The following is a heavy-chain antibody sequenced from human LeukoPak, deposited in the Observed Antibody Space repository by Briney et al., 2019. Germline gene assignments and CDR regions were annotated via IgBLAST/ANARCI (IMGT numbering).Heavy chain of an antibody. V-gene: IGHV1-69*13. CDR2: IIPIFGTA. Sequence: GASVKVSCKASGGTFSSYAISWVRQAPGQGLEWMGGIIPIFGTANYAQKFQGRVTSTADESTSTAYMELSSLRSEDTAVYYCARAPYSSSWYLSFYFDYWGQGTLVTVSS. J-gene: IGHJ4*02. CDR1: GGTFSSYA. D-gene: IGHD6-13*01. CDR3: ARAPYSSSWYLSFYFDY.